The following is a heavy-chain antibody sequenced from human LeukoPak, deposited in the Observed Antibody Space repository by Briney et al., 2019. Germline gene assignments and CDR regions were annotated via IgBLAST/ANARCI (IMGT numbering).Heavy chain of an antibody. D-gene: IGHD3-22*01. CDR2: INPNSGGT. V-gene: IGHV1-2*06. CDR1: GYTFTGYY. Sequence: ASVKVSCKASGYTFTGYYMHWVRQAPGQGLEWMGRINPNSGGTNYAQKFQGRVTMTRDTSISTAYMELGRLRSDDTAVYYCARVKTIYDSSGYYPTWGQGTLVTVSS. CDR3: ARVKTIYDSSGYYPT. J-gene: IGHJ5*02.